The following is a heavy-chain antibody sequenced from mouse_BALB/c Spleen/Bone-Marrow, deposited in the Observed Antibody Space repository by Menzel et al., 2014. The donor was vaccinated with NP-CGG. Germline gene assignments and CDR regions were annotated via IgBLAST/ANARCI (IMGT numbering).Heavy chain of an antibody. CDR2: ISSGGSYT. J-gene: IGHJ2*01. V-gene: IGHV5-9-3*01. CDR3: ARQGITRLLDY. Sequence: EVKVDESGGGLVKPGGALKLSCAASGFTFSSYAMSWVRQTPEKRLEWVATISSGGSYTYYPDSVKGRFTISRDNAKNTLYLQMSSLRSEDAAMYYCARQGITRLLDYWGQGTTLTVSS. D-gene: IGHD2-4*01. CDR1: GFTFSSYA.